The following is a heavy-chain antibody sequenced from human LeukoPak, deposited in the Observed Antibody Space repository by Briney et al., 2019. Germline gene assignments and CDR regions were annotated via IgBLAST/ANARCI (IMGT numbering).Heavy chain of an antibody. J-gene: IGHJ3*02. CDR1: GFRFTSST. CDR3: ARTRWFGELGANDAFDI. V-gene: IGHV3-21*01. CDR2: ISSGTDYI. D-gene: IGHD3-10*01. Sequence: WGSLRLSRAASGFRFTSSTLNWVRQAPGKGLEWVSSISSGTDYIYYADSVKGRFTISRDNAENSLSLQMNSLRAEDTAVYYCARTRWFGELGANDAFDIWGQGTMVTVSS.